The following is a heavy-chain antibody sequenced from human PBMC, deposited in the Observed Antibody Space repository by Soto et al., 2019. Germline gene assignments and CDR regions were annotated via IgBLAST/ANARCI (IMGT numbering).Heavy chain of an antibody. D-gene: IGHD5-12*01. J-gene: IGHJ6*02. CDR1: GGTFSSYA. V-gene: IGHV1-69*06. CDR3: AREGDGYNSVSYYYYGMDV. Sequence: QVQLVQSGAEVKKPGSSVKVSCKASGGTFSSYAISWVRQAPGQGLEWMGGIIPIFGTANYAQKFQGRVTITADKSTSTAYMELSSLRSEDTAVYYCAREGDGYNSVSYYYYGMDVWGQGTTVTGSS. CDR2: IIPIFGTA.